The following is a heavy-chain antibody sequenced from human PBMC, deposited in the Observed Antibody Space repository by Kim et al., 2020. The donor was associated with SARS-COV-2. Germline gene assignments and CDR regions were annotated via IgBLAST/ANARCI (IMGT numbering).Heavy chain of an antibody. D-gene: IGHD2-21*01. CDR3: AGVLREWWGLGY. Sequence: YYAASVKGRFTISRDNAKNSLYLQMSSRRDDDTVVYYCAGVLREWWGLGYWGQGTLVTVSS. V-gene: IGHV3-48*02. J-gene: IGHJ4*02.